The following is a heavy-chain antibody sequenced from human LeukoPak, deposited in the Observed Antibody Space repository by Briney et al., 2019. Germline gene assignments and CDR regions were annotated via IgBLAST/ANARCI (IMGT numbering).Heavy chain of an antibody. Sequence: PSETLSLTCAVSGVSISSGGYSWSWIRQPPGKGLEWIGYIYHSGSTYYNPSLKSRVTISVDRSKNQFSLKLSSVTAADTAVYYCARGLGYYDSSRYFDYWGQGTLVTVSS. CDR3: ARGLGYYDSSRYFDY. D-gene: IGHD3-22*01. V-gene: IGHV4-30-2*01. CDR2: IYHSGST. CDR1: GVSISSGGYS. J-gene: IGHJ4*02.